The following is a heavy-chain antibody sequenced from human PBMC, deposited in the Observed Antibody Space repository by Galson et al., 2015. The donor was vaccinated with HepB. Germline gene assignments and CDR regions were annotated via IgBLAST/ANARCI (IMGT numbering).Heavy chain of an antibody. CDR3: AREYCSSTSCYNPLTLDY. CDR2: IWYDGSNK. CDR1: GFTFSSYG. V-gene: IGHV3-33*01. Sequence: SLRLSCAASGFTFSSYGMHWVRQAPGKGLEWVAVIWYDGSNKYYADSVKGRFTISRDNSKNTLYLQMNSLRAEDTAVYYCAREYCSSTSCYNPLTLDYWGQGTLVTVSS. D-gene: IGHD2-2*02. J-gene: IGHJ4*02.